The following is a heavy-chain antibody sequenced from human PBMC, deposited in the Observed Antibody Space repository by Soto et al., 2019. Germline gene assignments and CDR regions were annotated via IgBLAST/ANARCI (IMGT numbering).Heavy chain of an antibody. Sequence: GGSLRLSCAASGFTFSSYSMNWVRQAPGKGLEWVSSISSSSSYIYYADSVKGRFTISRDNAKNSLYLQMNSLRAEDTAVYYCARDTGWELLPDYWGQGTLVTVSS. CDR2: ISSSSSYI. V-gene: IGHV3-21*01. J-gene: IGHJ4*02. CDR1: GFTFSSYS. D-gene: IGHD1-26*01. CDR3: ARDTGWELLPDY.